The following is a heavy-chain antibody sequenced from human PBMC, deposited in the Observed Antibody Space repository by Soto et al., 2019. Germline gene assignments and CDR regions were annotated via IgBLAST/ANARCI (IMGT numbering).Heavy chain of an antibody. CDR1: GFTFDDYA. J-gene: IGHJ4*02. Sequence: EVQLVESGGGLVQPGRSLRLSCAASGFTFDDYAMHWVRQAPGKGLEWASGISWNSGSIGYAGSVKGRFTFSRDKAKNSLYLQMNSLRAEDTAWYYCARGGQLLSEGGGYWGQGTLVTVSS. D-gene: IGHD2-2*01. V-gene: IGHV3-9*01. CDR2: ISWNSGSI. CDR3: ARGGQLLSEGGGY.